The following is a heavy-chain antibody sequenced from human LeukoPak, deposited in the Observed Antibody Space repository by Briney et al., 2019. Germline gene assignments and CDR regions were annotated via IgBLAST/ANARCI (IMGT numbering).Heavy chain of an antibody. CDR1: GYSFTSYW. CDR3: ARFRYSDRGRWFDP. CDR2: IYPGDSDT. Sequence: GASLQISCKGSGYSFTSYWIGWVRQLPGKGLEWMGIIYPGDSDTRYSPSFQGQVTISADKSISTAYLQWSSLKASDTAMYYCARFRYSDRGRWFDPWGQGTLVTVSS. J-gene: IGHJ5*02. V-gene: IGHV5-51*01. D-gene: IGHD6-13*01.